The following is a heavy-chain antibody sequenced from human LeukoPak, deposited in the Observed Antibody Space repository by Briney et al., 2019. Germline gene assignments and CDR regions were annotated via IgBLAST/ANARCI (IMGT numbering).Heavy chain of an antibody. CDR3: ARERVITMVRGVIIKPLYYFDY. V-gene: IGHV1-2*02. J-gene: IGHJ4*02. D-gene: IGHD3-10*01. CDR2: INPNSGGT. Sequence: GASVKVSCKASGYTFTGYYMHWVRQAPGQGLEWMGWINPNSGGTNYAQKFQGRVTMTRDTSISTAYMELSRLRSDDTAVYYCARERVITMVRGVIIKPLYYFDYWGQGTLVTVSS. CDR1: GYTFTGYY.